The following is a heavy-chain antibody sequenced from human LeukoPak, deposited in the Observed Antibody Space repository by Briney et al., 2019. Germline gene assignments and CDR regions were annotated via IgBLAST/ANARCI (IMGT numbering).Heavy chain of an antibody. CDR3: ARGDYYGSQNYTYDI. V-gene: IGHV3-33*01. Sequence: GRSLRLSCAASGFTFSSYGMHWVRQAPGKGLEWVAVIWYDGSNKYYADSVKGRFTISRDNSKNTLYLQMNSLRAEDTAVYYCARGDYYGSQNYTYDIWGQGTMVTVSS. CDR2: IWYDGSNK. D-gene: IGHD3-10*01. J-gene: IGHJ3*02. CDR1: GFTFSSYG.